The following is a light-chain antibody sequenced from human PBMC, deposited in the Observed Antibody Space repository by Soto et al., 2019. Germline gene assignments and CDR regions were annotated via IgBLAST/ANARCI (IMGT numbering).Light chain of an antibody. CDR2: KAS. J-gene: IGKJ1*01. CDR3: QQYNTYPWT. V-gene: IGKV1-5*03. Sequence: DIQMTQSPSTLSASVGDRVTITCRASQCISSWLAWYQQKPGKAPKVLIYKASSLESGVPSRFSGSGSVTEFTLTISSLQPDDFATYYCQQYNTYPWTFGQGTQVEIK. CDR1: QCISSW.